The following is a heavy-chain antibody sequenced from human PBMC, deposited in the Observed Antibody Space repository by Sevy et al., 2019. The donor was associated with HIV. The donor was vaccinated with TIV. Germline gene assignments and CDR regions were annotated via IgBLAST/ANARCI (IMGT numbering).Heavy chain of an antibody. CDR1: GFTFSDYG. D-gene: IGHD3-10*01. V-gene: IGHV3-33*01. CDR3: AGDNLLPMMITMVRGDLSYNFDH. CDR2: IWYDGSNK. Sequence: GGSLRLSCEVFGFTFSDYGMHWVRQAPGKGLEWVAGIWYDGSNKYYADSVKGRFTISRDNSKNTLYLQMNSLRDEDKVSYFCAGDNLLPMMITMVRGDLSYNFDHWGQGTLVTVSS. J-gene: IGHJ4*02.